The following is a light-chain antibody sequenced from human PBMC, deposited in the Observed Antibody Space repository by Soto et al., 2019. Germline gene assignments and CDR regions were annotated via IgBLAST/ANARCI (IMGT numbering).Light chain of an antibody. CDR1: SSDVGDYNY. Sequence: QSALTQPASVSGSPGQSITISCTGTSSDVGDYNYVSWYQQHPGKAPKLMIYEVSNRPSGVSNRFSGSKSGNTASLTVSGLQAEDEADYYCSSYTSSSTLVLFGGGTKLTVL. CDR3: SSYTSSSTLVL. CDR2: EVS. J-gene: IGLJ2*01. V-gene: IGLV2-14*01.